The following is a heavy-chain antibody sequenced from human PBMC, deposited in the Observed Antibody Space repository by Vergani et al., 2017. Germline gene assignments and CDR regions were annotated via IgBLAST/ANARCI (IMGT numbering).Heavy chain of an antibody. J-gene: IGHJ4*02. D-gene: IGHD3-22*01. CDR1: GFTFSDYY. CDR3: ARDSYYDSNFDY. V-gene: IGHV3-11*06. Sequence: QVQLVESGGGLVKPGGSLRLSCAASGFTFSDYYMSWIRQAPGKGLEWFSYISSSSSYTNYADSVKGRFTISRDNAKNSLYLQMNSLRAEDTAVYYCARDSYYDSNFDYWGQGTLVTVSS. CDR2: ISSSSSYT.